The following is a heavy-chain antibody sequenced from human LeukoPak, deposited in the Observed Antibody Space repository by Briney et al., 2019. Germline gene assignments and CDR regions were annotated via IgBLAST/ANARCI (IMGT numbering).Heavy chain of an antibody. Sequence: GGSLRLSCAASGFTFSNYAMSWVRQAPGKGLEWVSAISGSGGNTYYADSVEGRFTISRDNSKNTLYLQMDRMRVEDSAVYYCVREGDIVVVIIFDYWGQGNLATVSS. J-gene: IGHJ4*02. CDR2: ISGSGGNT. CDR3: VREGDIVVVIIFDY. CDR1: GFTFSNYA. V-gene: IGHV3-23*01. D-gene: IGHD3-22*01.